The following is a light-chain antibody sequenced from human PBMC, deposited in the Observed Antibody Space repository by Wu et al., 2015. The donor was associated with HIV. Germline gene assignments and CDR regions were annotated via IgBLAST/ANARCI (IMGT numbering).Light chain of an antibody. CDR2: GAS. CDR1: QSVSSSY. J-gene: IGKJ1*01. Sequence: ETVLTQSPGTLSLSPGERATLSCRASQSVSSSYLAWYQQKPGQAPRLLIYGASSRATGIPDRFSGSGSGTDFTLTISRLEPEDFAVYYCQQYGSSPTRTFGQGTKVEVK. V-gene: IGKV3-20*01. CDR3: QQYGSSPTRT.